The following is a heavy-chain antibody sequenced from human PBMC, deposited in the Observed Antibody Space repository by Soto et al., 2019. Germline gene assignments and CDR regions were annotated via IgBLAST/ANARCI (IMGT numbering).Heavy chain of an antibody. CDR3: ELTLVVVAATDI. CDR1: GFTFSSYA. D-gene: IGHD2-15*01. CDR2: ISGSGGST. V-gene: IGHV3-23*01. J-gene: IGHJ3*02. Sequence: EVQLLESGGGLVQPGGSLRLSCAASGFTFSSYAMSWVRQAPGKGLEWVSAISGSGGSTYYADSVKGRFTISRDNSKNTLYLQMNSLRAEDTAVYYCELTLVVVAATDIWGQGTMVTVSS.